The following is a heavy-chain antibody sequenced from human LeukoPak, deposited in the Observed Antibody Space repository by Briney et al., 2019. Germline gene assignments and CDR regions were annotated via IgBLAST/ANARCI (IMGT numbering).Heavy chain of an antibody. Sequence: GGSPRLSCAASGFTFYSSWMHWVRQAPGKGLVWVSRISSDGSTTIYADSVKGRFTISRDNAKNTVYLQMNSLRADDTAVYYCARSWNRYVFDIWGQGTMVTVSS. CDR3: ARSWNRYVFDI. D-gene: IGHD1-1*01. CDR2: ISSDGSTT. V-gene: IGHV3-74*01. CDR1: GFTFYSSW. J-gene: IGHJ3*02.